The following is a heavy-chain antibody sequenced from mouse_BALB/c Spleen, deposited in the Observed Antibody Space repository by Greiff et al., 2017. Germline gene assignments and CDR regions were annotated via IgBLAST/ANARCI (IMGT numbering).Heavy chain of an antibody. V-gene: IGHV5-12-2*01. CDR3: AREIDGYDGGFAY. J-gene: IGHJ3*01. CDR2: ISNGGGST. Sequence: EVQLVESGGGLVQPGGSLKLSCAASGFTFSSYTMSWVRQTPEKRQEWVAYISNGGGSTYYPDTVKGRFTISRDNAKNTLYLQMSSLKSEDTAMYYCAREIDGYDGGFAYWGQGTLVTVSA. D-gene: IGHD2-2*01. CDR1: GFTFSSYT.